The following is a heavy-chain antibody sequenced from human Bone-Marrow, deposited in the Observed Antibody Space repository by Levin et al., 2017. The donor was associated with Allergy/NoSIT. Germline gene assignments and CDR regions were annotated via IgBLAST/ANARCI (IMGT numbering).Heavy chain of an antibody. J-gene: IGHJ5*01. CDR3: SRHPDTVMVTAWFDS. Sequence: GGSLRLSCAASGFTFSGSAMHWVRQASGKGLEWVGRIRSKANNYATVYGASVKGRFAISRDDSKNTAYLQMNSLKTEDTAVYYCSRHPDTVMVTAWFDSWGQGTLVTVSS. D-gene: IGHD5-18*01. CDR2: IRSKANNYAT. V-gene: IGHV3-73*01. CDR1: GFTFSGSA.